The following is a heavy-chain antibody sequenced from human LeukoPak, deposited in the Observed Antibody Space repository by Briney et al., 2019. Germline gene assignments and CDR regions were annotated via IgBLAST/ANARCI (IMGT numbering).Heavy chain of an antibody. CDR3: AKGRIQSYMAPEY. CDR2: IGTSGDT. J-gene: IGHJ4*02. D-gene: IGHD5-18*01. Sequence: GDSLRLSCVASGFTFNIYPMTWVRQSPGKGLEWVSTIGTSGDTYYADSVKGRFTISRDNSKNTLYLQMNSLRAEDTAVYYCAKGRIQSYMAPEYWGQGTLVTVSS. CDR1: GFTFNIYP. V-gene: IGHV3-23*01.